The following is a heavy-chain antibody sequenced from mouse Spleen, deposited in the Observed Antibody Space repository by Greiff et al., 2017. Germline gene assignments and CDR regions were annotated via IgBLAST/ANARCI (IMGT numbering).Heavy chain of an antibody. Sequence: VQLQQPGAELVKPGASVKLSCKASGYTFTSYWMHWVKQRPGQGLEWIGEINPSNGRTNYNEKFKSKATLTVDKSSSTAYMQLSSLTSEDSAVYYCAGLLLFDYWGQGTTLTVSS. CDR1: GYTFTSYW. D-gene: IGHD2-3*01. V-gene: IGHV1S81*02. CDR2: INPSNGRT. J-gene: IGHJ2*01. CDR3: AGLLLFDY.